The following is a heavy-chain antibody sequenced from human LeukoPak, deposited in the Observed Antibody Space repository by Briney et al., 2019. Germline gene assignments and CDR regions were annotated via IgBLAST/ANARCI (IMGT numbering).Heavy chain of an antibody. CDR2: ISGSGGST. Sequence: GGSLRLSCAASGFTFSSYAMSWVRQAPGKGLEWVSAISGSGGSTYYADSVKGRFTTSRDNSKNTLYLQMNSLRAEDTAVYYCAKDPGADFWSGYYDYWGQGTLVTVSS. D-gene: IGHD3-3*01. CDR1: GFTFSSYA. CDR3: AKDPGADFWSGYYDY. V-gene: IGHV3-23*01. J-gene: IGHJ4*02.